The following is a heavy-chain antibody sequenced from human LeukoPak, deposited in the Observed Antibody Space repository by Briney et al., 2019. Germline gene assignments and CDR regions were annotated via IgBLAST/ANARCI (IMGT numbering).Heavy chain of an antibody. Sequence: ASVKVSCKASGYTFNSYDINWVRQATGQGLEWMGWMNPNTGNTGYGERLQGRVTMTRDNSISTAYMELNSLTSEDTAVYYCARGGAGTYYKRDGWFDPWGQGTVVTVSS. CDR2: MNPNTGNT. CDR3: ARGGAGTYYKRDGWFDP. CDR1: GYTFNSYD. D-gene: IGHD3-10*01. V-gene: IGHV1-8*01. J-gene: IGHJ5*02.